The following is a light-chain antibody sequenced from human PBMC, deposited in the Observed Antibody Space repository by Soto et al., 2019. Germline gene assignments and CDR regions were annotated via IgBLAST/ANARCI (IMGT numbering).Light chain of an antibody. CDR2: EVT. J-gene: IGLJ1*01. V-gene: IGLV2-14*03. CDR3: CSYVSSKTYL. Sequence: QSVLTHPASASGSPGQSITISCTGTRLDVGGYNYVSWYQQQPGKAPKLIIYEVTNRPSGVSDRFSGSKSDNTASLTISGLQTEDEADYYCCSYVSSKTYLFGTGTKVTVL. CDR1: RLDVGGYNY.